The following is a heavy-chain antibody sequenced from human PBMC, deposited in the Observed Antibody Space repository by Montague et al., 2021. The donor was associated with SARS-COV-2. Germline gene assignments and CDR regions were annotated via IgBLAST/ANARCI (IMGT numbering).Heavy chain of an antibody. CDR3: ARRGTGNYEILDY. J-gene: IGHJ4*02. Sequence: ETLSLTCTISGGSMRRYYWTWIRQLPGKELEWIGSIYDSGGARYNPALKSRVSIAVDASKNQFSLRVTSVTAADTAVYFCARRGTGNYEILDYWGQGILVTVSS. V-gene: IGHV4-59*01. D-gene: IGHD3-3*01. CDR1: GGSMRRYY. CDR2: IYDSGGA.